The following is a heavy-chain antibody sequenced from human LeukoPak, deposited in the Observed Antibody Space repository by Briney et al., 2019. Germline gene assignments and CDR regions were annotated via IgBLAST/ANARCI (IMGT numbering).Heavy chain of an antibody. CDR3: ARSIVGATTDY. CDR2: IYYSGST. J-gene: IGHJ4*02. Sequence: SETLSLTCTVSGGSISSSSYYWGWIRQPPGKGLEWIGSIYYSGSTYYSPSLKSRVTISVDTSKNQFSLKLSSVTAADTAVYYCARSIVGATTDYWGQGTLVTVSS. CDR1: GGSISSSSYY. D-gene: IGHD1-26*01. V-gene: IGHV4-39*01.